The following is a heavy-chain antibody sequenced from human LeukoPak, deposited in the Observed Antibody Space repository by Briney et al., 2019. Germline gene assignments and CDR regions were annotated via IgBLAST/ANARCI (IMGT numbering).Heavy chain of an antibody. CDR3: ARPPTYYDFWSGYKFIDY. CDR1: GFTFSTYW. CDR2: MKHDGSEK. V-gene: IGHV3-7*01. J-gene: IGHJ4*02. D-gene: IGHD3-3*01. Sequence: PGGSLRLSCAASGFTFSTYWMSWVRQAPGKGLEWVATMKHDGSEKYYVDSVKGRFIISRDNPKSSLYLQMNSLQAEDTAVYYCARPPTYYDFWSGYKFIDYWGQGTLVTVSS.